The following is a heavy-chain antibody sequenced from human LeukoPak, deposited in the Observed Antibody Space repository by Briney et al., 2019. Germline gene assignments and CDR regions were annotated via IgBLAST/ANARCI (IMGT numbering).Heavy chain of an antibody. CDR2: MSGSGGST. CDR3: AKEGREWFGELFYDY. D-gene: IGHD3-10*01. J-gene: IGHJ4*02. Sequence: GGSLRLSCAASGFTFSNYGMSWVRQAPGKGLEWVSGMSGSGGSTYYADSVKGRFTISRDNSKNTLYLQMNSLRAEDTAVYYCAKEGREWFGELFYDYWGQGTLVTVSS. CDR1: GFTFSNYG. V-gene: IGHV3-23*01.